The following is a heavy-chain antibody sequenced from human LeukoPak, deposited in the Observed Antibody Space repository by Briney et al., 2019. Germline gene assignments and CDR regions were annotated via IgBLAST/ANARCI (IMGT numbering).Heavy chain of an antibody. CDR1: VYTFTNYA. CDR2: VSAYSGNT. Sequence: ASVTVSFMSSVYTFTNYAGSWLRQAPGQTLEWMGWVSAYSGNTNYAQNFHDRLTMTTDTSTSTAYMELRSLTSEDTAVYYCAREGRLMSDTTVHPWGQGTLVTVSP. CDR3: AREGRLMSDTTVHP. D-gene: IGHD2/OR15-2a*01. J-gene: IGHJ5*02. V-gene: IGHV1-18*01.